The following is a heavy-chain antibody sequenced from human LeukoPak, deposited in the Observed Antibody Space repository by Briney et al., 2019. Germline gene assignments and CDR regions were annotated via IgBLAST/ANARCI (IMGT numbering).Heavy chain of an antibody. D-gene: IGHD3-10*01. Sequence: GGSLRLSCAASGFTFANYAMHWVRQAPGKGLEWVSGISKNGGSTVYTDSVKGRFTISRDNAEKSLYLQMNSLRLEDTALYYCAKDVNTLVRGAVNYMDVWGQGTTVTVSS. CDR1: GFTFANYA. CDR3: AKDVNTLVRGAVNYMDV. J-gene: IGHJ6*03. CDR2: ISKNGGST. V-gene: IGHV3-9*01.